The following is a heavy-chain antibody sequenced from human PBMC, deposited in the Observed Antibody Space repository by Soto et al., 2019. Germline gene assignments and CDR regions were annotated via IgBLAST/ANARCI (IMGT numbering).Heavy chain of an antibody. CDR3: ARGGSSWYDY. D-gene: IGHD6-13*01. J-gene: IGHJ4*02. Sequence: SETLSLTCAVSGGSVGSGAYSWGWIRQPPGKGLEWIGYISHSGSTYYNPSLKSRVTISVDRSKNQFSLNLSSVTAADTAVYYCARGGSSWYDYWAQGTLVTVSS. V-gene: IGHV4-30-2*01. CDR2: ISHSGST. CDR1: GGSVGSGAYS.